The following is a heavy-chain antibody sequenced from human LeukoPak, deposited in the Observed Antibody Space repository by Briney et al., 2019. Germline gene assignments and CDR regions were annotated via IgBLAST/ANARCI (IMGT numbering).Heavy chain of an antibody. CDR3: ARVQLFLVDY. V-gene: IGHV3-74*03. CDR2: INNDGTRT. J-gene: IGHJ4*02. CDR1: GFTFSNYW. D-gene: IGHD3-10*01. Sequence: GGSLRLSCAASGFTFSNYWMHWVRQVPGKGLVWVSRINNDGTRTTYADAVKGRFTISRDNAKNTVYLQMNSLRVEDTAVYYCARVQLFLVDYWGQGTLVTVPS.